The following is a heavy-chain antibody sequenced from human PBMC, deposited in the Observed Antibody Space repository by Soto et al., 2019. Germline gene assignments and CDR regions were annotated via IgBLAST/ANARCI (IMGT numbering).Heavy chain of an antibody. CDR1: GFTFSSYA. J-gene: IGHJ6*02. CDR2: ISYDGSNK. CDR3: ARGLRPYYYYHGMDV. D-gene: IGHD3-22*01. Sequence: QVQLVESGGGVVQPGRSLRLSCAASGFTFSSYAMHWVRQAPGKGLEWVAVISYDGSNKYYADSVKGRFTISRDNSKNTLYLQMNSLRAEDTAVYYCARGLRPYYYYHGMDVWGQGTTVTVSS. V-gene: IGHV3-30-3*01.